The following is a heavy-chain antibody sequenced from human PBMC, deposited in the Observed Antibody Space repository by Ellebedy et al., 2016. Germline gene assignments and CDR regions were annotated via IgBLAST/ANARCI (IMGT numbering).Heavy chain of an antibody. CDR3: ARAPPPRGDRSADAFDI. J-gene: IGHJ3*02. CDR2: ISYDGSNK. D-gene: IGHD7-27*01. V-gene: IGHV3-30*03. Sequence: GESLKISCAASGFTFSTYGMHWVRQAPGKGLEWVAVISYDGSNKYYADSVKGRFTISRDNSKNTLYLQVNSLRAEDTAVYFCARAPPPRGDRSADAFDIWGQGTMVTVST. CDR1: GFTFSTYG.